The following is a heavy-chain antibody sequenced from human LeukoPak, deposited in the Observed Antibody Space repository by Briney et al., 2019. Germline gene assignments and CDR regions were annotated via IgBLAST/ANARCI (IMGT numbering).Heavy chain of an antibody. CDR1: GGTFSSYA. J-gene: IGHJ2*01. D-gene: IGHD3-3*01. Sequence: ASVKVSCKASGGTFSSYAISWVRQAPGQGLEWMGRIIPILGIANYAQKFQARVTITADKSTSTAYMELSSLRSDDTAVYYCARVTIGIRGITIFGVGPPEGYFDLWGRGTLVTVSS. CDR3: ARVTIGIRGITIFGVGPPEGYFDL. V-gene: IGHV1-69*04. CDR2: IIPILGIA.